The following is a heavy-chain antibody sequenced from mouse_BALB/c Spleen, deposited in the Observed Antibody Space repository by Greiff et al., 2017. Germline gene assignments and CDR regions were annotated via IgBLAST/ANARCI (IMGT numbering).Heavy chain of an antibody. V-gene: IGHV5-4*02. Sequence: EVKLVESGGGLVKPGGSLKLSCAASGFTFSDYYMYWVRQTPEKRLEWVATISDGGSYTYYPDSVKGRFTISRDNAKNNLYLQMSSLKSEDTAMYYCARGAYYGSSLYYYAMDYWGQGTSVTVSS. J-gene: IGHJ4*01. CDR3: ARGAYYGSSLYYYAMDY. D-gene: IGHD1-1*01. CDR1: GFTFSDYY. CDR2: ISDGGSYT.